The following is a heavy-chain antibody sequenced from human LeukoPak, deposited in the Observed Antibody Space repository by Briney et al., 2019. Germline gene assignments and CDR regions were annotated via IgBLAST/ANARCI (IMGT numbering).Heavy chain of an antibody. J-gene: IGHJ4*02. V-gene: IGHV4-39*01. CDR2: IHYVGST. CDR3: ARQNNFDFWSGFFDY. Sequence: SSETLSLTCTVSGGSFSNYNYYWGWIRQSPGKGLEWIASIHYVGSTYYNPSLKSRVTISVDTPKNHFSLHLSSVTAADTAVYYCARQNNFDFWSGFFDYWGLGALVTVSS. D-gene: IGHD3-3*01. CDR1: GGSFSNYNYY.